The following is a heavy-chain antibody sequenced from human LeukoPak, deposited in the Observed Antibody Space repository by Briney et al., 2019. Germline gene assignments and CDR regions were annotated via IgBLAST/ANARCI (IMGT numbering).Heavy chain of an antibody. D-gene: IGHD4-11*01. CDR2: IYPSDSDR. V-gene: IGHV5-51*01. CDR3: VRSQDSNYSPFDY. CDR1: GYTFTNHW. Sequence: GESLKISCQASGYTFTNHWIGWVRLMPGIGLEWMGIIYPSDSDRRYSPSFQGQVTISTDKSISAAYLEWNSLEASDTAIYYCVRSQDSNYSPFDYWGQGTLVSFSS. J-gene: IGHJ4*02.